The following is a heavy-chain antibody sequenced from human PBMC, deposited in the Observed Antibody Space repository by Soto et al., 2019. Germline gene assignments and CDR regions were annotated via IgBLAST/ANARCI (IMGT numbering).Heavy chain of an antibody. CDR1: GVSVSSSSYS. V-gene: IGHV4-39*01. Sequence: PSETLSLTCTVSGVSVSSSSYSWGWIRQSPGKGLEWIGTIYSSENTYYNPSLMSRVTISVDTSKNEFSLKLSSVTAADTAVYYCARLNGYCISTNCHGYYGMDVWGQGTTVTVSS. J-gene: IGHJ6*02. D-gene: IGHD2-2*03. CDR2: IYSSENT. CDR3: ARLNGYCISTNCHGYYGMDV.